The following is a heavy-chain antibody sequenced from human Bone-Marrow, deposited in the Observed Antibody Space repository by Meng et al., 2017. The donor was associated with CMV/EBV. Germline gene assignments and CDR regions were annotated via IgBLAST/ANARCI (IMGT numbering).Heavy chain of an antibody. CDR3: ARGGRSGYDPPYYYYGMDV. Sequence: ASVKVSCKASGYTFTSYDINWVRQATGQGLEWMGWMNPNSGNTGYAQKFQGRVTMTRNTSISTAYMELSRLRSDDTAMYYCARGGRSGYDPPYYYYGMDVWGQGHAVTVSS. D-gene: IGHD5-12*01. J-gene: IGHJ6*02. V-gene: IGHV1-8*01. CDR2: MNPNSGNT. CDR1: GYTFTSYD.